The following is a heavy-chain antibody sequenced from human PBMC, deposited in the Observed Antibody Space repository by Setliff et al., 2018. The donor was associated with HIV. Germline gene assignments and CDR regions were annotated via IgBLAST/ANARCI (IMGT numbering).Heavy chain of an antibody. CDR2: IKQDGSEK. CDR3: ATPRGLYSSSG. J-gene: IGHJ4*02. V-gene: IGHV3-7*03. D-gene: IGHD6-13*01. Sequence: PGGSLRLSCAASGFTFSSYWMSWVRQAPGKGLEWVANIKQDGSEKYYVDSMKGRFTISRDNAKNSLYLQMNSLRVEDTAVYYCATPRGLYSSSGWGQGTLVTVSS. CDR1: GFTFSSYW.